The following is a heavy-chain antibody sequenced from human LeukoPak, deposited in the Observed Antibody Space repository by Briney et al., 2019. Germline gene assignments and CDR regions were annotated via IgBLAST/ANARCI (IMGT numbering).Heavy chain of an antibody. CDR2: IYYSGST. D-gene: IGHD1-26*01. CDR3: AREGYSGTYYGFDY. Sequence: SETLSLTCTVSGGSISSYYWSWIRQPPGKGLEWIGYIYYSGSTDYNPSLKSRVTISVDTSKNQFSLKLSSVTAADTAVYYCAREGYSGTYYGFDYWGQGTLAAVSS. J-gene: IGHJ4*02. CDR1: GGSISSYY. V-gene: IGHV4-59*01.